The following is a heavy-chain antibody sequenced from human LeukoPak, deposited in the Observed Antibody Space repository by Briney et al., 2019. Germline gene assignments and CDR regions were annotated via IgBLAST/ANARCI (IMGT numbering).Heavy chain of an antibody. D-gene: IGHD3-10*01. V-gene: IGHV4-39*07. Sequence: SETLSLTCTVSGGSISSSSYYWGWIRQPPGKGLEWIGSIYYSGSTCYNPSLKSRVTISVDTSKNQFSLKLSSVTAADTAVYYCGSGGAYYFDYWGQGTLVTVSS. CDR1: GGSISSSSYY. CDR2: IYYSGST. CDR3: GSGGAYYFDY. J-gene: IGHJ4*02.